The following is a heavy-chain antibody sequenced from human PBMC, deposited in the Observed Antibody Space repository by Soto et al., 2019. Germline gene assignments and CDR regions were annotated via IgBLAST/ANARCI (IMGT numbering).Heavy chain of an antibody. D-gene: IGHD3-22*01. CDR2: INHSGST. V-gene: IGHV4-39*01. CDR1: DGSMNSDSSY. J-gene: IGHJ4*02. Sequence: QLQLQESGPGLVKPSETLSLTCRVSDGSMNSDSSYWGWIRQPPGKGLEWVGVINHSGSTYHNLSLKGRVTMSVDASRNQFSLRWTSMTAADTAVYYCARLGGYVSVGYYYLWDSWGQGTLVTVSS. CDR3: ARLGGYVSVGYYYLWDS.